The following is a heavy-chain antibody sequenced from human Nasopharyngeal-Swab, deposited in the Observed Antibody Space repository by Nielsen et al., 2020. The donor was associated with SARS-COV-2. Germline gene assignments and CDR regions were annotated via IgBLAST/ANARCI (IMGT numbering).Heavy chain of an antibody. J-gene: IGHJ6*02. V-gene: IGHV3-21*01. D-gene: IGHD4-17*01. CDR2: ISGNSAYI. CDR3: ARSHDNGDFYGLDV. Sequence: GESLKISCAASGFAFSAYTMNWVRLAPGRGLEWLSSISGNSAYIYYASSAKGRFSISRDNTQMSLYLNMNNLRAEDTAVYYCARSHDNGDFYGLDVWGQGTTVTVSS. CDR1: GFAFSAYT.